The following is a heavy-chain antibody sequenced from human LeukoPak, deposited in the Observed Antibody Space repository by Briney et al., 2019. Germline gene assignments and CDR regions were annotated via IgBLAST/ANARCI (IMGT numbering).Heavy chain of an antibody. D-gene: IGHD4/OR15-4a*01. CDR2: IYYSGST. CDR3: ARDSCSYGAYCYGMDV. CDR1: GGSISSYY. V-gene: IGHV4-59*01. Sequence: PSETLSLTCTVSGGSISSYYWSWIRQPPGKGLEWIGYIYYSGSTNYNLSLKSRVTISIDTSKNQISLKLSSVTAADTAVYYCARDSCSYGAYCYGMDVWGQGTTVTVSS. J-gene: IGHJ6*02.